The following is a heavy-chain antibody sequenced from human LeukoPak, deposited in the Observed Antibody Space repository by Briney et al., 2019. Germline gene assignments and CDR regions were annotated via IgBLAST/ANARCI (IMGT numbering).Heavy chain of an antibody. J-gene: IGHJ4*02. V-gene: IGHV3-7*01. CDR1: GFTFSSYW. CDR2: IKQDGSEK. CDR3: ARDQGDIVVVPAAIDY. Sequence: GGSLRLSCAASGFTFSSYWMSLVRQAPGKGLEWVANIKQDGSEKYYVDSVKGRFTISRDNAKNSLYLQMNSLRAEDTAVYYCARDQGDIVVVPAAIDYWGQGTLVTVSS. D-gene: IGHD2-2*01.